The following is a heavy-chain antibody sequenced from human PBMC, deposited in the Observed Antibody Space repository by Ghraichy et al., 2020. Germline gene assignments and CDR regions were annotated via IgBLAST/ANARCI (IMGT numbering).Heavy chain of an antibody. Sequence: GGSLRLSCAASGFTFSSYAMSWVRQAPGKGLEWVSAISGSGGSTYYADSVKGRFTISRDNSKNTLYLQMNSLRAEDTAVYYCAKSGLSCGGDCPSQPPEIWGQGTMVTVSS. V-gene: IGHV3-23*01. CDR2: ISGSGGST. CDR3: AKSGLSCGGDCPSQPPEI. CDR1: GFTFSSYA. J-gene: IGHJ3*02. D-gene: IGHD2-21*02.